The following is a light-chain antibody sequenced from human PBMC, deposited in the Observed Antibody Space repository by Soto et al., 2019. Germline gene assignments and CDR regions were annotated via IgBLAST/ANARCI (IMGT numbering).Light chain of an antibody. V-gene: IGKV1-5*03. CDR1: QTISSW. Sequence: DILKTPFPFTLTGSVGDSVTITCRASQTISSWLAWYQQKPGKAPKLLIYKASTLKSGVPSRFSGSGSGTEFTLTISSLQPDDFATYYCQHYNSYSEAFGQGTKVEI. J-gene: IGKJ1*01. CDR2: KAS. CDR3: QHYNSYSEA.